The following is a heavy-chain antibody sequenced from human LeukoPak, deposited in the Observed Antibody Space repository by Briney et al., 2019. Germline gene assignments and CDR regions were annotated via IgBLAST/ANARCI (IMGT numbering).Heavy chain of an antibody. CDR1: GFTFSSYA. D-gene: IGHD6-19*01. CDR2: ISYDESNK. CDR3: AKDGLGYFDY. V-gene: IGHV3-30-3*01. J-gene: IGHJ4*02. Sequence: PGGSLRLSCAASGFTFSSYAMHWVRQAPGKGLEWVAVISYDESNKYYAGSVKGRFTISRDNSKNTLYLQMNSLRAEDTAVYYCAKDGLGYFDYWGQGALVTVSS.